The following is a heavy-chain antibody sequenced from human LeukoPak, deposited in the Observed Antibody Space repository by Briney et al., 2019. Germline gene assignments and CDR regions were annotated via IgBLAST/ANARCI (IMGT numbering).Heavy chain of an antibody. J-gene: IGHJ6*03. D-gene: IGHD4-23*01. Sequence: SETLSLTCAVYGGSFSGYYWSWIRQPPGKGLEWIGEINHSGSTNYNPSLKSRVTISVDTSKNQFSLKLSSVTAADTAVYYCARGRYGGYYMDVWGKGTTVTVSS. CDR3: ARGRYGGYYMDV. CDR1: GGSFSGYY. V-gene: IGHV4-34*01. CDR2: INHSGST.